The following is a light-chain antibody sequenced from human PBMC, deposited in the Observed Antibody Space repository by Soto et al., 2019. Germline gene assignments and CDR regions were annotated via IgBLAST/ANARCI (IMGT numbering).Light chain of an antibody. CDR3: QQRGLT. CDR1: QSVSSY. V-gene: IGKV3-11*01. CDR2: DAS. J-gene: IGKJ4*01. Sequence: EIVLTQSPATLSLSPGDTATLSCRASQSVSSYLAWYQQKPGQAPRLLIYDASNRATGIPARFSGSGAGTDITLTISSLEPEEFAVYYCQQRGLTFGGGTKVEIK.